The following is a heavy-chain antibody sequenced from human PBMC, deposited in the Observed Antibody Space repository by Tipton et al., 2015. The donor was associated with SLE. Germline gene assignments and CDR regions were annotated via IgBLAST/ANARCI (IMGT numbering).Heavy chain of an antibody. CDR3: AKCPYSISSGDY. CDR1: GGSISRYY. J-gene: IGHJ4*02. D-gene: IGHD6-6*01. CDR2: IFSSGRT. Sequence: TLSLTCTVFGGSISRYYWSWIRQPPGKGLEWIGYIFSSGRTNYNPSLETRVSISVDTSKNQFSLHLNSVTAADSAVYYCAKCPYSISSGDYCGQGTLVTVSS. V-gene: IGHV4-59*01.